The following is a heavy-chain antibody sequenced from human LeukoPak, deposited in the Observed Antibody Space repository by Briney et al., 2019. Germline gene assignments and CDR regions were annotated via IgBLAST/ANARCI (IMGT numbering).Heavy chain of an antibody. CDR2: ISSSGRYT. Sequence: GGSLRLSCAASGFSFSEYYMTWIRQAPGKGLEWVSNISSSGRYTNYADSVRGRFTISRDNAKKSLYLQMNSLRAEDTAVYYCARHSEGPVNDAFDIWGQGTKVTVSS. CDR3: ARHSEGPVNDAFDI. J-gene: IGHJ3*02. V-gene: IGHV3-11*03. D-gene: IGHD2-2*01. CDR1: GFSFSEYY.